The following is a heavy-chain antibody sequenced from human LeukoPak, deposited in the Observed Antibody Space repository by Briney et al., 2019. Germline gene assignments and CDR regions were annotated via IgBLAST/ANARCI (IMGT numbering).Heavy chain of an antibody. D-gene: IGHD3-16*01. J-gene: IGHJ4*02. V-gene: IGHV1-2*02. CDR2: INPNSGGT. CDR3: ARDRTITFGGVILY. CDR1: GYTFTGYY. Sequence: ASVKVSCKASGYTFTGYYMHWVRQAPGQGLEWMGWINPNSGGTNYAQKFQGRVTMTRDTSISTAYMELSRLRSDDTAVYYCARDRTITFGGVILYWGQGTLVTVSS.